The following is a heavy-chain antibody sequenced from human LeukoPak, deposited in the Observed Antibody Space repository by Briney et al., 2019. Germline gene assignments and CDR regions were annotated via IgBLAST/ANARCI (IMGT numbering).Heavy chain of an antibody. J-gene: IGHJ4*02. CDR2: MSGSGGST. D-gene: IGHD1-26*01. CDR1: GFTFSSYA. Sequence: GVSLRLSCAAAGFTFSSYAMSWVRQAPGKGLEWVPAMSGSGGSTYYADPVKGRFTISRDNSKNTLYLQMNSLRAEDTAVYYCAKDGKSMDSGSYPFDYWGQGTLVTVSS. CDR3: AKDGKSMDSGSYPFDY. V-gene: IGHV3-23*01.